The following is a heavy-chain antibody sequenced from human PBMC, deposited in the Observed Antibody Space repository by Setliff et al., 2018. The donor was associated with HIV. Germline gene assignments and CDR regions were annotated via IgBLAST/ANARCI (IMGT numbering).Heavy chain of an antibody. CDR1: GFTFSSYG. V-gene: IGHV3-30*02. J-gene: IGHJ5*01. CDR2: IRYDGSNK. CDR3: ARGWFDS. Sequence: GGSLRLSCAASGFTFSSYGMHWVRQAPGKGLEWVAFIRYDGSNKYYADSVKGRFTISRDNAKNSLYLQMNSLRAEDTAVYYCARGWFDSWGQGTLVTVSS.